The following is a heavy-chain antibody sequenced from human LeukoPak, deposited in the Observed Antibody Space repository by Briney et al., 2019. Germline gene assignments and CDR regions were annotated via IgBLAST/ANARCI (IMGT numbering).Heavy chain of an antibody. CDR3: AIWRWELPYFDY. CDR2: IDPEDGET. V-gene: IGHV1-24*01. Sequence: GASVKVSCKVSGYTLTELSMHWVRQAPGKGLEWMGGIDPEDGETIYAQKFQGRVTMTEDTSTDTAYMELSSLRSEDTAVYYCAIWRWELPYFDYWGQGTLVTVSS. CDR1: GYTLTELS. J-gene: IGHJ4*02. D-gene: IGHD1-26*01.